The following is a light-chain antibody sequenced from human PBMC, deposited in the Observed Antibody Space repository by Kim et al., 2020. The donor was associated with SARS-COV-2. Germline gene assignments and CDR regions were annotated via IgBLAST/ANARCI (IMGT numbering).Light chain of an antibody. Sequence: VSPGERATLSCRASQSVSSNLAWYQQKPGQAPRLLSYGASTRATGIPARFSGSGSGTEFTLTISGLRSEDFAVYYCQQYNNWPLTFGGGTKVDIK. CDR2: GAS. J-gene: IGKJ4*01. CDR1: QSVSSN. V-gene: IGKV3-15*01. CDR3: QQYNNWPLT.